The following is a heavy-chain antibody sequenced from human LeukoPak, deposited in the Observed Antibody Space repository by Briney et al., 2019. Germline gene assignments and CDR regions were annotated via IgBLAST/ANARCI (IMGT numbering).Heavy chain of an antibody. Sequence: ASVKVSCKASGGTFSSYAISWVRQAPGQGLEWMGWISAYNGNTNYAQKLQGRVTMTTDTSTSTAYMELRSLRSDDTAVYYCARDLSGYSSGCMDYWGQGTLVTVSS. CDR1: GGTFSSYA. CDR3: ARDLSGYSSGCMDY. CDR2: ISAYNGNT. J-gene: IGHJ4*02. D-gene: IGHD6-19*01. V-gene: IGHV1-18*01.